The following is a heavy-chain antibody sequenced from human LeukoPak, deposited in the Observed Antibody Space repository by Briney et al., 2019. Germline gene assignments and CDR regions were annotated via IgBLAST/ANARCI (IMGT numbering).Heavy chain of an antibody. D-gene: IGHD3-3*01. J-gene: IGHJ4*02. CDR1: GFTFSAHY. CDR2: IREEVNSYTT. CDR3: AKAFCSEKQCTLDS. Sequence: PGGSLRLSCAASGFTFSAHYMDWVRQAPGKGLEWVGRIREEVNSYTTVYAASVKGRFTISRDDSTNSVFLQMNSLKTEDTAVYYCAKAFCSEKQCTLDSWGQGTLVSVSS. V-gene: IGHV3-72*01.